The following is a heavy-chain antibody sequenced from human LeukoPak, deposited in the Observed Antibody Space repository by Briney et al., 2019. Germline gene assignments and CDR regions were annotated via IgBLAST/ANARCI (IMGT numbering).Heavy chain of an antibody. CDR2: IRHTGST. V-gene: IGHV4-34*01. J-gene: IGHJ4*02. CDR1: GFDFSTYA. CDR3: ARHGGYHFDS. Sequence: GSLRLSCAASGFDFSTYAINWVRQAPGKGLEWIGQIRHTGSTAYNPSLRSRVTISGDTSKNQFSLRLTSVTAADTALYYCARHGGYHFDSWGQGTLVTVSS. D-gene: IGHD3-16*01.